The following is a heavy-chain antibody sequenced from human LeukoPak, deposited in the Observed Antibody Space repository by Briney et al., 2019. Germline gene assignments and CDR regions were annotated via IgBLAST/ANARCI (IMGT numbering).Heavy chain of an antibody. J-gene: IGHJ4*02. CDR1: GFTFSTYS. V-gene: IGHV3-21*06. Sequence: GGSLRLSCAASGFTFSTYSMNWVRQAPGKGLEWVSSISSSSRYIYYADSMRGRFTISRDNAKNSLYLQMNSLRAEDTAVYYCAKANKYCSSTSCYQFDYWGQGTLVTVSS. D-gene: IGHD2-2*01. CDR3: AKANKYCSSTSCYQFDY. CDR2: ISSSSRYI.